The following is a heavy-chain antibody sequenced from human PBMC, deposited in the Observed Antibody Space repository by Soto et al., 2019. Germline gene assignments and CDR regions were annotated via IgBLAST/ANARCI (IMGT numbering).Heavy chain of an antibody. CDR1: GYTFTSHG. J-gene: IGHJ4*02. CDR2: ISAYNGNT. V-gene: IGHV1-18*01. CDR3: ARDSRDLTGTTPNY. D-gene: IGHD1-20*01. Sequence: ASVKVSCKASGYTFTSHGISWVRQAPGQGLEWMGWISAYNGNTNYAQKLQGRVTMTTDTSTSTAYMELRSLRSDDTAVYYCARDSRDLTGTTPNYWGQGTLVTVS.